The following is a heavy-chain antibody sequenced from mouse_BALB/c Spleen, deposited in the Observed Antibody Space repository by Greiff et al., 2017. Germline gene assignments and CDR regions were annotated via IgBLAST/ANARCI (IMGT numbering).Heavy chain of an antibody. CDR1: GFNIKDTY. Sequence: VQLKESGAELVKPGASVKLSCTASGFNIKDTYMHWVKQRPEQGLEWIGRIDPANGNTKYDPKFQGKATITADTSSNTAYLQLSSLTSEDTAVYYCARGRGYDYDPYYYAMDYRGQGTSVTVSS. CDR2: IDPANGNT. J-gene: IGHJ4*01. CDR3: ARGRGYDYDPYYYAMDY. V-gene: IGHV14-3*02. D-gene: IGHD2-4*01.